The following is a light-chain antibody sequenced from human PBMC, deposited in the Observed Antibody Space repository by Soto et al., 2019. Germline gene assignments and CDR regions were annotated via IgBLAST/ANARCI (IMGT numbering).Light chain of an antibody. Sequence: TVLTQSIGTLSFSPGERATLSCRASQSVSSNYLAWYQQKPGQAPRLLMYGASDRATGTPGRFSGSGSGTDFTLTISGLEPEDSAVYYCQQFDDSVTFGQGTRLEIK. J-gene: IGKJ5*01. CDR1: QSVSSNY. V-gene: IGKV3-20*01. CDR2: GAS. CDR3: QQFDDSVT.